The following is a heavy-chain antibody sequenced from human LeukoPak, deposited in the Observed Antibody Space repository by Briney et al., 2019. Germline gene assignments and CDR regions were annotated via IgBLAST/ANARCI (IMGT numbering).Heavy chain of an antibody. CDR3: AKGSRGYGDYYFDY. V-gene: IGHV3-48*01. Sequence: PGGSLRLSCAASGFTFSSYSMNWVRQAPGKGLEWVSYISSSSSSSTISYADSVKGRFTISRDNSKNTLYLQMNSLRAEDTAVYYCAKGSRGYGDYYFDYWGQGTLVTVSS. CDR1: GFTFSSYS. CDR2: ISSSSSSSTI. D-gene: IGHD4-17*01. J-gene: IGHJ4*02.